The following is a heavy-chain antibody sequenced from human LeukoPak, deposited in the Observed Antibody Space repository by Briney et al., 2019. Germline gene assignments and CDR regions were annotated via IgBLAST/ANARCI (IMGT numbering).Heavy chain of an antibody. CDR1: GGSFSGFY. CDR2: IHHSGSI. J-gene: IGHJ6*02. V-gene: IGHV4-34*01. Sequence: SETLSLTCAVYGGSFSGFYWSWIRQPPGKGLEWIGEIHHSGSINYNPSLKSRVTISVDTSKNQFSLKLNSVTAADTAVYYCASTPYYDSSGYPDVWGQGTTVTVSS. D-gene: IGHD3-22*01. CDR3: ASTPYYDSSGYPDV.